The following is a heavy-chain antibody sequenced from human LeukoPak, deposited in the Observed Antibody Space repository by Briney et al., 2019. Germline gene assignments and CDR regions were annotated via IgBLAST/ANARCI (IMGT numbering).Heavy chain of an antibody. V-gene: IGHV1-69*13. Sequence: GASVKVSCKASGYTFTSYYMHWVRQAPGQGLEWMGGIIPIFGTANYAQKFQGRVTITADGSTSTAYMELSSLRSEDTAVYYCASEGTTPFQFYYYYYMDVWGKGTTVTVSS. CDR3: ASEGTTPFQFYYYYYMDV. J-gene: IGHJ6*03. CDR1: GYTFTSYY. CDR2: IIPIFGTA. D-gene: IGHD4-11*01.